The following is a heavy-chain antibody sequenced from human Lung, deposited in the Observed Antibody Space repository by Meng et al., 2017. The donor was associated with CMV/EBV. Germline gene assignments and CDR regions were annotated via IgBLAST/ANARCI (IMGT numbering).Heavy chain of an antibody. D-gene: IGHD6-19*01. CDR2: ISSSSTYI. CDR3: ARETGSSGWYGPGY. J-gene: IGHJ4*02. CDR1: GFNFRTYS. Sequence: GGSLRLXCAASGFNFRTYSMNWVRQAPGEGLEWVSSISSSSTYIYYADSVKGRFTISRDNAKNSLYLQMNSLRAEDTAVYYCARETGSSGWYGPGYWGQGXLVTVSS. V-gene: IGHV3-21*01.